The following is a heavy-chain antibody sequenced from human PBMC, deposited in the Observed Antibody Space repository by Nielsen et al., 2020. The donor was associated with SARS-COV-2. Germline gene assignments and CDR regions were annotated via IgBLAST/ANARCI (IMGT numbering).Heavy chain of an antibody. D-gene: IGHD3-10*01. V-gene: IGHV1-2*04. CDR2: INPNSGGT. J-gene: IGHJ6*02. CDR3: ATGLAAGYGEVRGVRGGNYYYYYGMDV. Sequence: ASVKVSCKASGYTFTGYYMHWVRQAPGQGLEWMGWINPNSGGTNYAQKFQGWVAMTRDTSISTAYMELSRLRSDDTAVYYCATGLAAGYGEVRGVRGGNYYYYYGMDVWGQGTTVTVSS. CDR1: GYTFTGYY.